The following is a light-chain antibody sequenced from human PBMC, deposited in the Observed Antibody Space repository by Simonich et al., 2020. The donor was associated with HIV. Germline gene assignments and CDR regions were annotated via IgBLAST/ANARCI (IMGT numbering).Light chain of an antibody. CDR1: QSVSSY. J-gene: IGKJ2*01. CDR2: DAS. CDR3: QQRSYWMYT. Sequence: EIVLTQSPATLSLSPGERAALSCRASQSVSSYLAWYQQKPGQAPRLLIYDASNRATGIPARFSGSGSGTDFTLTISSLEPEDFAVYYCQQRSYWMYTFGQGTKVEIK. V-gene: IGKV3-11*01.